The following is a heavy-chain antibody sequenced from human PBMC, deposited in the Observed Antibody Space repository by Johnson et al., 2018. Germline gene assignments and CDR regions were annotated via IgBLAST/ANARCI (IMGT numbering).Heavy chain of an antibody. CDR3: ARSPGYSSGWYRYYYYYMDV. CDR1: GFAFSRYA. V-gene: IGHV3-48*04. J-gene: IGHJ6*03. CDR2: INYNGGST. Sequence: VQLVQSGGGLVQAGGSLRLSCAASGFAFSRYAMSWVRQAPGKGLEWVSSINYNGGSTFYADSVKGRFTISRDNAKTSLYLQMNSLRAEDTAVNYCARSPGYSSGWYRYYYYYMDVWGKGTTVTVSS. D-gene: IGHD6-19*01.